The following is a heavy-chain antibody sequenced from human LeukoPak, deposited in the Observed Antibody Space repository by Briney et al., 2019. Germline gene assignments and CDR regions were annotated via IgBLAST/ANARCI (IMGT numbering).Heavy chain of an antibody. CDR3: KTYSSGWYGLIGEKPRAATLFSSASWASSLQKNYYYYMDV. V-gene: IGHV3-38-3*01. J-gene: IGHJ6*03. D-gene: IGHD6-19*01. CDR1: GFTVSSNE. CDR2: ISGGST. Sequence: GGSLRLSCAASGFTVSSNEMSWVRQAPGKGLEWVSSISGGSTYYADSRKGRFTISRDNSKNTLHLQMNSLRAEDTAVYYCKTYSSGWYGLIGEKPRAATLFSSASWASSLQKNYYYYMDVWGKGTTVTVSS.